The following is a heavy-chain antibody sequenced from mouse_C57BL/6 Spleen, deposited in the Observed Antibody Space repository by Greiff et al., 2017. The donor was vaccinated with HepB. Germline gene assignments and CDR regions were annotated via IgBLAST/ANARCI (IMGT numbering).Heavy chain of an antibody. V-gene: IGHV1-55*01. J-gene: IGHJ3*01. Sequence: QVQLQQPGAELVKPGASVTMSCKASRYTFTSYWITWVKQRPGQGLEWIGDIYPGSGSTNYNEKFKRKATLTVDTCSSTASIQLSSLTSEDSAVYYCARRGYDYLFAYWGQGTLVTVSA. D-gene: IGHD2-4*01. CDR2: IYPGSGST. CDR3: ARRGYDYLFAY. CDR1: RYTFTSYW.